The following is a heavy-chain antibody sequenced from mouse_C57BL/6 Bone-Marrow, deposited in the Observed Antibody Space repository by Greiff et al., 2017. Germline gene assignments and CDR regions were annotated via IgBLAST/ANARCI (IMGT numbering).Heavy chain of an antibody. J-gene: IGHJ2*01. Sequence: VKLMESGPELVRPGVSVKISCKGSGYTFTDYAMHWVKQSHAKSLAWIGVISTYYGDASYNQKFKDKATMTVDKSSSTAYMELARLTSEDSAVYYCARQAITTVVATDYWGQGTTLTVSS. D-gene: IGHD1-1*01. CDR2: ISTYYGDA. CDR3: ARQAITTVVATDY. V-gene: IGHV1-67*01. CDR1: GYTFTDYA.